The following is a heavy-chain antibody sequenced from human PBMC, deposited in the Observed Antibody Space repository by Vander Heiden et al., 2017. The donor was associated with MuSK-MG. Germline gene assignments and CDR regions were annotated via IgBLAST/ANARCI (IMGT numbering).Heavy chain of an antibody. D-gene: IGHD3-10*01. CDR1: GGSISSNIYY. CDR3: ARRRDSGSLDS. J-gene: IGHJ4*02. Sequence: QLQLQESGPGLVKPSETLSLTCPVSGGSISSNIYYWNWIRQHPGKGLEWIGSIYYSGRTYYSPSLKSRITMSLDTSKNQFSLKLSSVTAADTAKYYCARRRDSGSLDSWGQGTLVTVSS. V-gene: IGHV4-39*01. CDR2: IYYSGRT.